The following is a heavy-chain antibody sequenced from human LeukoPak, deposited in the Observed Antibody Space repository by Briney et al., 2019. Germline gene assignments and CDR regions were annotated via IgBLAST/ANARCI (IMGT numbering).Heavy chain of an antibody. D-gene: IGHD5/OR15-5a*01. CDR2: ISDLRGST. Sequence: ASVKVSFKAFGYDFNLYGITWVRQAPGQGLEWMGWISDLRGSTKYAQKFQGRVTLTTDTATTTAYMELRSLRSDDTAVYYGARHHSTRDDYWGQGTVVTVSS. CDR1: GYDFNLYG. J-gene: IGHJ4*02. V-gene: IGHV1-18*01. CDR3: ARHHSTRDDY.